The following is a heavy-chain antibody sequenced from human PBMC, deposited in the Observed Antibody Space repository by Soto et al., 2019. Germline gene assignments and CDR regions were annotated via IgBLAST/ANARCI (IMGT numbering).Heavy chain of an antibody. V-gene: IGHV4-39*01. Sequence: SETLSLTCAVSGCSISSSSYYWGWIRQPPGKGLVWSGSIYYSGSTYYNPSLKSRVTITVDTSKNQYSPKLSSVTDADTAVYYCTSYCSSTGCPRALYDYYGMDVWGQGTTVTVSS. J-gene: IGHJ6*02. CDR3: TSYCSSTGCPRALYDYYGMDV. CDR2: IYYSGST. CDR1: GCSISSSSYY. D-gene: IGHD2-2*01.